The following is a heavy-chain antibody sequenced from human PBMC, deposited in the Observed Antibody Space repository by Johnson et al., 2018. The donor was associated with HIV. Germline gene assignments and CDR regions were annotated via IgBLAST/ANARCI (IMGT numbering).Heavy chain of an antibody. D-gene: IGHD6-13*01. CDR1: GFTFSREN. CDR2: ISYDGSNK. CDR3: ARERRSSNTWYVRDAFDI. V-gene: IGHV3-30*03. Sequence: QVQLVESGGDVVQPGMSLRLSYAASGFTFSRENMHWVRQAPDKGLEWVAVISYDGSNKYYADSVKGRFTISRDSSKKSLYLQMNSLRAEDTALYYCARERRSSNTWYVRDAFDIWGQGTMVTVSS. J-gene: IGHJ3*02.